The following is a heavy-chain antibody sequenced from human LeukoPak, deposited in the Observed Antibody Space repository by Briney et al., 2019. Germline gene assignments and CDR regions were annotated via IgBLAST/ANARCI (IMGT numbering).Heavy chain of an antibody. J-gene: IGHJ4*02. CDR2: IYYSGST. CDR1: GGSISSGGYY. CDR3: ARLNSGLLDY. D-gene: IGHD5-12*01. V-gene: IGHV4-31*03. Sequence: RPSETLSLTCTVSGGSISSGGYYWSWIRQHPGKGLERIGYIYYSGSTYYNPSLKSRVTISVDTSKNQFSLKLSSVTAADTAVYYCARLNSGLLDYWGQGTLVTVSS.